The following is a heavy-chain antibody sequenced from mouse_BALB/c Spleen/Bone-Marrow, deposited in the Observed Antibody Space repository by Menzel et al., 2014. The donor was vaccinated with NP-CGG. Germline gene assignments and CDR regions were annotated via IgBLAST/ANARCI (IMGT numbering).Heavy chain of an antibody. CDR1: GFDFSGFW. CDR2: INPDSRTI. D-gene: IGHD2-3*01. CDR3: ARLGYYGGFAY. V-gene: IGHV4-1*02. Sequence: EVKLMESGGGLVQPGRSLKISCAASGFDFSGFWMGWVRLAPGKGLEWIGEINPDSRTINYSPFLKDRFIISRDNAKNTLYLHMSKVRSEDTALYYCARLGYYGGFAYWGQGTLVTVSA. J-gene: IGHJ3*01.